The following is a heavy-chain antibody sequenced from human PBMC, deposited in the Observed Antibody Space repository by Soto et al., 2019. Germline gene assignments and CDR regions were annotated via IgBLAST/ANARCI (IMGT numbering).Heavy chain of an antibody. Sequence: GESLNISCKGSGYSFTSYWIGWVRQMPGKGLEWMGIIYPGDSDTRYSPSFQGQVTISADKSISTAYLQWSSLKASDTAMYYCARGYCSGGIWYGSQVDPWCHGTLVTVSS. V-gene: IGHV5-51*01. D-gene: IGHD2-15*01. CDR2: IYPGDSDT. CDR1: GYSFTSYW. CDR3: ARGYCSGGIWYGSQVDP. J-gene: IGHJ5*02.